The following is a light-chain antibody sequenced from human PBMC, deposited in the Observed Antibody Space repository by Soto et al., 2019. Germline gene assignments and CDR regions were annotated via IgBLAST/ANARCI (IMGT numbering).Light chain of an antibody. CDR3: QQYNDWPPIT. CDR2: YAS. J-gene: IGKJ5*01. Sequence: EIMMTQSPATLSVSPGERATLSCRASQSVSNNVAWYQQKPGQVPRLLIYYASTRATDIPARFSGSGSGTEFTLTISSLQSEDFALYYCQQYNDWPPITFGQGTRLEIK. CDR1: QSVSNN. V-gene: IGKV3-15*01.